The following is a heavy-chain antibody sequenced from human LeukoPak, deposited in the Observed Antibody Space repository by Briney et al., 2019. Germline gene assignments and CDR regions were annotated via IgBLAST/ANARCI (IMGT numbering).Heavy chain of an antibody. Sequence: GGSLRLSCAASGFTFSNYWMNWLRQAPGKGLEWVANIKQDGSEKYYVDSVKGRFTISRDKAKNSLYLQMNSLRAEDAGVYYCAKEGAYPIITYDSWGQGTLVTVSS. CDR2: IKQDGSEK. CDR1: GFTFSNYW. V-gene: IGHV3-7*01. CDR3: AKEGAYPIITYDS. D-gene: IGHD1-14*01. J-gene: IGHJ5*01.